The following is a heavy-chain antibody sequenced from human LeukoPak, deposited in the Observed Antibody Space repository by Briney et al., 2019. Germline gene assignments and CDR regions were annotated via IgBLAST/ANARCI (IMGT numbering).Heavy chain of an antibody. CDR2: IKSKTDGGTT. CDR3: TTGYCSGGSCYK. CDR1: GFTFSNAW. V-gene: IGHV3-15*01. J-gene: IGHJ4*02. Sequence: GGSLRLSCAASGFTFSNAWMSWVRQAPGKGLEWVGRIKSKTDGGTTDYAAPVKGGFTISRDDSKNTLYLQMNSLKTEDTAVYYCTTGYCSGGSCYKWGQGTLVTVSS. D-gene: IGHD2-15*01.